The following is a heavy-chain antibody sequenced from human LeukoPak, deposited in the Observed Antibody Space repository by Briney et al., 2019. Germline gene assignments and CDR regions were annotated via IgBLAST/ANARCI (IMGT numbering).Heavy chain of an antibody. D-gene: IGHD3-22*01. CDR1: GVIFSNYW. Sequence: AGGSLRLSCATPGVIFSNYWMGWVRQAPGKGLEWVAKIKEDGSEKKNVDSLKGRFTISRDNAENAVYLDMNSVRAEDTAVYYCTSMYLYESGGYRPSDYWAQGTLVTVSS. V-gene: IGHV3-7*01. CDR2: IKEDGSEK. J-gene: IGHJ4*02. CDR3: TSMYLYESGGYRPSDY.